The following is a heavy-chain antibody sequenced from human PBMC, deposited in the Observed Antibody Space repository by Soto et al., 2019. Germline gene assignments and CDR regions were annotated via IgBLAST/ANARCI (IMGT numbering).Heavy chain of an antibody. D-gene: IGHD6-13*01. CDR1: GFSLSTSGVG. CDR2: IYWDDDK. V-gene: IGHV2-5*02. CDR3: AHRRVRTSSSWYWYWFDP. Sequence: QITLKESGPPLVKPTQTLTLTCTFSGFSLSTSGVGVGWIRQPPGKALEWLALIYWDDDKRYSPSLKSRLTITKDTSKNQVVLTMTNMDPVDTATYYCAHRRVRTSSSWYWYWFDPWGQGTLVTVSS. J-gene: IGHJ5*02.